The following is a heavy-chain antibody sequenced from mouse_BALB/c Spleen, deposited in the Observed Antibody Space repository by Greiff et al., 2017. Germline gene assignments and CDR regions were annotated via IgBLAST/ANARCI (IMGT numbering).Heavy chain of an antibody. D-gene: IGHD2-1*01. J-gene: IGHJ3*01. CDR2: ISYSGST. Sequence: EVKLEESGPSLVKPSQTLSLTCSVTGDSITSGYWNWIRKFPGNKLEYMGYISYSGSTYYNPSLKSRISITRDTSKNQYYLQLNSVTTEDTATYYCARSLCGNYPAWFAYWGQGTLVTVSA. V-gene: IGHV3-8*02. CDR1: GDSITSGY. CDR3: ARSLCGNYPAWFAY.